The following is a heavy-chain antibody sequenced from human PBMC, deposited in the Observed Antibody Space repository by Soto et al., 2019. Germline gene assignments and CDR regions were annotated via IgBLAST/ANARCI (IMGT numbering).Heavy chain of an antibody. J-gene: IGHJ4*02. D-gene: IGHD6-6*01. CDR2: ISSSGTII. CDR3: ARDRVWYSSSSLGSAYYFDY. Sequence: EVQLVESGGGLVQPGGSLRLSCAASGFTFSSYSMNWVRQAPGKGLEWVSYISSSGTIIYYADSVKGRFTISRDNAKNSLYLQMYSLGDEDTAVYYCARDRVWYSSSSLGSAYYFDYWGQGTLVTVSS. V-gene: IGHV3-48*02. CDR1: GFTFSSYS.